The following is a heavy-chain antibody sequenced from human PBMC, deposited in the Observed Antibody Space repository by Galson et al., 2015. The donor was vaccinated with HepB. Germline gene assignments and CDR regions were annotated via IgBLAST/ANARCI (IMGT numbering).Heavy chain of an antibody. J-gene: IGHJ6*02. CDR2: INHSGST. D-gene: IGHD6-19*01. CDR3: ARHGSGWYHGMDV. Sequence: SETLSLTCAVYGGSFSGYCWSWIRQPPGKGLEWIGEINHSGSTNYNPSLKSRVTISVDTSKNQFSLKLSSVTAADTAVYYCARHGSGWYHGMDVWGQGTTVTVSS. CDR1: GGSFSGYC. V-gene: IGHV4-34*01.